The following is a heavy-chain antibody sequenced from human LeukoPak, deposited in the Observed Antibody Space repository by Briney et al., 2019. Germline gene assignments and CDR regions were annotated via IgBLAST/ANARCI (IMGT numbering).Heavy chain of an antibody. CDR1: GLTFSNYV. D-gene: IGHD4-17*01. V-gene: IGHV3-23*01. CDR3: AKKATVATNYFDY. CDR2: IRGITGGI. Sequence: GGSLRLSCAASGLTFSNYVMSWVRQAPGKGLEWVSTIRGITGGIYHADSVKGRFTISRDDSKNTLFLQMNSLRAEDTAVYYCAKKATVATNYFDYWGQGTLVTVSS. J-gene: IGHJ4*02.